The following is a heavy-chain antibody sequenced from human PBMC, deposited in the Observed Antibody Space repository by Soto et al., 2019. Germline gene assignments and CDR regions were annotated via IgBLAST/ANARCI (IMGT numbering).Heavy chain of an antibody. CDR2: ISTKIGNT. V-gene: IGHV1-18*04. Sequence: QAQLVQSGAEVQKPGASVKVSCTASGYTFTSYGVSWVRQAPGQGLEWMGWISTKIGNTNYAQKLQGRVTMTTEASTSTAYMERRILRSDDTAVYYCARDRGGGMDVWGQGTTVTVSS. CDR1: GYTFTSYG. J-gene: IGHJ6*02. D-gene: IGHD3-10*01. CDR3: ARDRGGGMDV.